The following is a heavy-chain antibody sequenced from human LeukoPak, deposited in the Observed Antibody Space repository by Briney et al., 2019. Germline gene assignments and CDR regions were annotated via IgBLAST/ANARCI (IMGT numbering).Heavy chain of an antibody. D-gene: IGHD6-19*01. CDR1: GFTFSSYA. CDR3: AKDSRGYSSGWYGDY. J-gene: IGHJ4*02. CDR2: ISGSGGST. Sequence: PGGSLRLSCAASGFTFSSYAMSWVRQAPGKGLEWVSAISGSGGSTYYADSVKGRFTISRDNSKNTLYLQMNSLRAEDTAVYYCAKDSRGYSSGWYGDYWGQGTLVTVSS. V-gene: IGHV3-23*01.